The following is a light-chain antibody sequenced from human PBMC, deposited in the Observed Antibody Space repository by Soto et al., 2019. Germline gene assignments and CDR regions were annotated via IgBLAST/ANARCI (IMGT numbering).Light chain of an antibody. CDR1: QSVSSSY. V-gene: IGKV3-20*01. J-gene: IGKJ1*01. Sequence: EIVLTQSPGTLSLSPGERATLSCRASQSVSSSYLAWYQHKPGQAPRLLIYGASSRATGIPDRFSGSGSGTDFTLTISRLEPEDFAVYYCQQYGSSSWTFGQGTKVHVK. CDR2: GAS. CDR3: QQYGSSSWT.